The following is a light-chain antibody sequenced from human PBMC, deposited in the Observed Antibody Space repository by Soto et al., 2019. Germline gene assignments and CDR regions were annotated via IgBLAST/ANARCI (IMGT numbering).Light chain of an antibody. CDR2: DVS. J-gene: IGLJ1*01. CDR3: SSYTSSSTLV. CDR1: SSDVCGYNY. V-gene: IGLV2-14*01. Sequence: QSVLTQPASVSGSPGQSITISCTGTSSDVCGYNYVSWYQQHPGKAPKLMIYDVSNRPSGVSNRFSGSKSGNTASLTISGLQAEDEADYYCSSYTSSSTLVFGNGTKVTVL.